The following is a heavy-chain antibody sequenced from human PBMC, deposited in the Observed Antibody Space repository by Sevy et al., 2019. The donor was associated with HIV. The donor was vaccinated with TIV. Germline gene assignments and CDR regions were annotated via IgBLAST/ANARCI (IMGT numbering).Heavy chain of an antibody. CDR2: ISGSCGST. V-gene: IGHV3-23*01. J-gene: IGHJ2*01. CDR3: ANPTYYYYDSSGYYPEHL. Sequence: GGSLRLSCAASGFTFSSYAMSWVRQAPGKGLEWVSAISGSCGSTYYADSVKGRFTISRDNSKNTLYLQMNSLRAEDTAVYYCANPTYYYYDSSGYYPEHLWGRGTLVTVSS. CDR1: GFTFSSYA. D-gene: IGHD3-22*01.